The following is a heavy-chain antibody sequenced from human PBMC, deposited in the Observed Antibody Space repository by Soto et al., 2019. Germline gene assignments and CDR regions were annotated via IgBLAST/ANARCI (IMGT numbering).Heavy chain of an antibody. CDR3: ANDTGFCSGCSCDSDYHQYGMDV. CDR2: IAYDGSNR. D-gene: IGHD2-15*01. J-gene: IGHJ6*02. CDR1: GFTFSSYG. Sequence: QVQLVESGGGVVQPGRSLRLSCAASGFTFSSYGMHWVRQAPGKGLEWVAVIAYDGSNRYYADSVKGRFTLSRDNSNNLPFLQMNSLRAAVTALYYSANDTGFCSGCSCDSDYHQYGMDVCGQTTTVTLSS. V-gene: IGHV3-30*18.